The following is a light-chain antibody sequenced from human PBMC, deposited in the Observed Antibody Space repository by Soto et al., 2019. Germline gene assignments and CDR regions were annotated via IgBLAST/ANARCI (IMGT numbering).Light chain of an antibody. CDR1: TSDIGGYIY. V-gene: IGLV2-14*03. J-gene: IGLJ1*01. CDR3: SSFSSSSTLLV. Sequence: QSALTQPASVSGSPGQSITISCTGTTSDIGGYIYVSWYQQHPGKAPELLIFDVNSRPSGVSDRFSGSKSGNTASLTISGLPAEDEADYCCSSFSSSSTLLVFGTGTKLTVL. CDR2: DVN.